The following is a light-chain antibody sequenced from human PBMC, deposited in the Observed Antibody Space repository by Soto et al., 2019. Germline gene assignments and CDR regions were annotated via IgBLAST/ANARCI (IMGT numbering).Light chain of an antibody. CDR2: HNN. CDR1: SSNIGASYD. Sequence: QSVLTQPPSVSGAPGQRVTISCTGNSSNIGASYDVHWCQHLPGRAPKLLIYHNNIRPSGVPDRFSGSKSGTSASLAITGLQAEDEADYFYQSFDISLGGPIFGGGTKLTVL. V-gene: IGLV1-40*01. J-gene: IGLJ2*01. CDR3: QSFDISLGGPI.